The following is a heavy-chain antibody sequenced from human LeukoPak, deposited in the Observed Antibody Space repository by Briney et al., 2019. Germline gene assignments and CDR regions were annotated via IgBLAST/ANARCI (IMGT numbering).Heavy chain of an antibody. CDR3: ARISLSGWVNDH. CDR1: GFTLSTKI. J-gene: IGHJ4*02. D-gene: IGHD6-19*01. CDR2: ISSDGRST. V-gene: IGHV3-74*01. Sequence: PGGSLRLSCAASGFTLSTKIMSWVRQAPGKGLVWVTRISSDGRSTSYADSVKGRFTISRDNAKNTLYLQMSSLRAEDTAMYYCARISLSGWVNDHWGQGTLVTVSS.